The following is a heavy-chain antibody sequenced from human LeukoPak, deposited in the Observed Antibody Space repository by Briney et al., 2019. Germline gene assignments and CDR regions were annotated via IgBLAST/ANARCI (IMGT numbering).Heavy chain of an antibody. Sequence: ASVKVSCKASGYTFTSYAMHWVRQAPGQRLEWMGWINAGNGNTKYSQKFQGRVTITRDTSASTAYMELSSLRSEDTAVYYCARATTTLDYFDYWGQGTLVTVSS. CDR1: GYTFTSYA. CDR3: ARATTTLDYFDY. CDR2: INAGNGNT. D-gene: IGHD1-1*01. V-gene: IGHV1-3*01. J-gene: IGHJ4*02.